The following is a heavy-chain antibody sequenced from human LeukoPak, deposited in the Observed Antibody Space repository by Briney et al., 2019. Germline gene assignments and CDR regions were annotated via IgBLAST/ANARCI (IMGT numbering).Heavy chain of an antibody. Sequence: GGSLRLSCAASGFKFDAYPMSWVRHAPGKGLEWVSSISDSGGSTHYAESVRGRFSLSRDNFEKTLHLQMNRLRAEDTAVYYCAKGKINHDGAFDIWGQGTRVIVAS. D-gene: IGHD1-14*01. V-gene: IGHV3-23*01. CDR1: GFKFDAYP. CDR3: AKGKINHDGAFDI. CDR2: ISDSGGST. J-gene: IGHJ3*02.